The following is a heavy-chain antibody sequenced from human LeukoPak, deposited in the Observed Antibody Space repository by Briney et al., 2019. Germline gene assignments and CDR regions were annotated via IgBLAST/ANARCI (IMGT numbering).Heavy chain of an antibody. CDR2: INSDGSST. V-gene: IGHV3-74*01. Sequence: GGSLRLSCAASGFTFSSYWMHWVRQAPGKGLVWVSRINSDGSSTSYADSVKGRFTISRDNAKNTLYLQMNSLRAEDTAVYYCASALSGDNFWSGYDPSFDYGAKEPRVTVPS. J-gene: IGHJ4*01. D-gene: IGHD3-3*01. CDR1: GFTFSSYW. CDR3: ASALSGDNFWSGYDPSFDY.